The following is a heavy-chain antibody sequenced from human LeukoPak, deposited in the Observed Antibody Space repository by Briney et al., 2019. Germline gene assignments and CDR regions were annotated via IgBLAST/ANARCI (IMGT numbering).Heavy chain of an antibody. D-gene: IGHD3-10*01. CDR1: GFTFSSYW. Sequence: PGGSLRLSCAASGFTFSSYWMSWVCQAPGKGLEWVANIKQGGSEKYYVDSVKGRFTISRDNAKNSLYLQMNSLRAEDTAVYYCARDPYYYGSGSYYNRVRSNWFDPWGQGTLVTVSS. V-gene: IGHV3-7*01. J-gene: IGHJ5*02. CDR3: ARDPYYYGSGSYYNRVRSNWFDP. CDR2: IKQGGSEK.